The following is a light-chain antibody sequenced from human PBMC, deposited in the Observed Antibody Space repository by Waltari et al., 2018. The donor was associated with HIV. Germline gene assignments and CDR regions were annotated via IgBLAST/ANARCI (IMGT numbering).Light chain of an antibody. CDR3: QQSYRSPFT. Sequence: DIQMTQSPSSLSASVGDKVTLTCRASQSICQYVNWYQQKPGKAPNLLSYEASTLEGGVPSRFSGGGSGADFTLAISSLQPEDFATYYCQQSYRSPFTFGPGTTVHIK. CDR1: QSICQY. CDR2: EAS. V-gene: IGKV1-39*01. J-gene: IGKJ3*01.